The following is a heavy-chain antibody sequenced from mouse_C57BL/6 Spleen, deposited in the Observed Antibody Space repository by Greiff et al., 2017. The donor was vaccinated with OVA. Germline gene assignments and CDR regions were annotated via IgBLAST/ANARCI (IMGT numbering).Heavy chain of an antibody. Sequence: VQLQQPGAELVKPGASVKLSCKASGYTFTSYWMHWVKQRPGQGLEWIGMIHPNSGSTNYNEKFKSKATLTVDKSSSTAYMQLSSLTSEDSAVYYCARSDGYGNSDYWGQGTTLTVSS. J-gene: IGHJ2*01. V-gene: IGHV1-64*01. CDR1: GYTFTSYW. CDR3: ARSDGYGNSDY. D-gene: IGHD2-1*01. CDR2: IHPNSGST.